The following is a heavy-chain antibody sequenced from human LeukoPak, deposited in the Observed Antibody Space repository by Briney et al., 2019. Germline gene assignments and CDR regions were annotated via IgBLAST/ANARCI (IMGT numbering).Heavy chain of an antibody. CDR3: ARGSKRELLPNWYYYYGMDV. D-gene: IGHD1-26*01. Sequence: GGSLRLSCAASGFTFSSYSMNWVRQAPGKGLEWVSYISSSSSTIYYADSVKGRFTISRDNAKNSLYLQMNSLRAEDTAVYYCARGSKRELLPNWYYYYGMDVWGQGTTVTVSS. J-gene: IGHJ6*02. CDR1: GFTFSSYS. CDR2: ISSSSSTI. V-gene: IGHV3-48*01.